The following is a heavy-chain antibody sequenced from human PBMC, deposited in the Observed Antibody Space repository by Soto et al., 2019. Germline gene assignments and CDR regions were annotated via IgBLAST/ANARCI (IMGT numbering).Heavy chain of an antibody. J-gene: IGHJ4*02. D-gene: IGHD3-10*01. V-gene: IGHV3-9*01. Sequence: GGSLRLSCAASGFTFDDYAMHWVRQAPGKGLEWVSGISWNSGSIGYADSVKGRFTISRDNAKNSLYLQMNSLRAEDTALYYCAKGPSMVLKYYFDYWGQGTLVTVSS. CDR2: ISWNSGSI. CDR3: AKGPSMVLKYYFDY. CDR1: GFTFDDYA.